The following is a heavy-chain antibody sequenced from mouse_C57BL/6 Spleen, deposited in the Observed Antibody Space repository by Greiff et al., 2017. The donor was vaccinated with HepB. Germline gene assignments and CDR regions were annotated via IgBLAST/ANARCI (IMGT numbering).Heavy chain of an antibody. CDR3: ARQGYGNYDAMDY. J-gene: IGHJ4*01. V-gene: IGHV5-17*01. CDR2: ISSGSSTI. CDR1: GFTFSDYG. D-gene: IGHD2-10*02. Sequence: EVNVVESGGGLVKPGGSLKLSCAASGFTFSDYGMHWVRQAPEKGLEWVAYISSGSSTIYYADTVKGRFTISRDNAKNTLFLQMTSLRSEDTAMYYCARQGYGNYDAMDYWGQGTSVTVSS.